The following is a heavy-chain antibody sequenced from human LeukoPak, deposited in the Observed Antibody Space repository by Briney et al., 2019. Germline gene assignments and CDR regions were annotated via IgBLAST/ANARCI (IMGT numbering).Heavy chain of an antibody. CDR2: ISGSGGST. CDR1: GFTFSSYA. CDR3: AKGTTYYYGSGSSHFDY. Sequence: GGSLRLSCAASGFTFSSYAMSWVSQAPGKGLEWVSAISGSGGSTYYADSVKGRFTISRDNSKNTLYLQMNSLRAEDTAVYYCAKGTTYYYGSGSSHFDYWGQGTLVTVSS. J-gene: IGHJ4*02. D-gene: IGHD3-10*01. V-gene: IGHV3-23*01.